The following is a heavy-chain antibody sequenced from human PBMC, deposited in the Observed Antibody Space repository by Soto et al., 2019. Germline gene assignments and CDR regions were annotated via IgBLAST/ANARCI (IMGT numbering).Heavy chain of an antibody. J-gene: IGHJ3*02. CDR1: GFTFSGSA. CDR2: IRSKANSYAT. V-gene: IGHV3-73*01. CDR3: TRRWCSGGSCYSAFDI. Sequence: GGSLRLSCAASGFTFSGSAMHWVRQASGKGLEWVGRIRSKANSYATAYAASVKGRFTISRDDSKNTAYLQMNSLKTEDTAVYDCTRRWCSGGSCYSAFDIWGQGTMVTVSS. D-gene: IGHD2-15*01.